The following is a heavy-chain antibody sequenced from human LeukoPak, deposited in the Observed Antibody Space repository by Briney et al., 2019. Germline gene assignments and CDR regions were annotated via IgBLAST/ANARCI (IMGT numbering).Heavy chain of an antibody. D-gene: IGHD6-19*01. CDR3: ARDSAVAPNYYYYYMDV. CDR2: FDPEDGET. Sequence: ASVKVSCKVSGYTLTELSMHWVRQAPGKGLEWMGGFDPEDGETIYAQKFQGRVTMTEDTSTDTAYMELSSLRSDDTAVYYCARDSAVAPNYYYYYMDVWGKGTTVTISS. J-gene: IGHJ6*03. CDR1: GYTLTELS. V-gene: IGHV1-24*01.